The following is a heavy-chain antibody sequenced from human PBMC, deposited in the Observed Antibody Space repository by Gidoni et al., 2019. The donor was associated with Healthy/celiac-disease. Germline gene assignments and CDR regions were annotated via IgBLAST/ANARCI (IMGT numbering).Heavy chain of an antibody. CDR3: ARDDYVWGSYHFDY. Sequence: EVQLVESGGGLVKPGGSLRLSCAASGFTFSSYSMNWVRQAPGKGLEWVSSISSSSSYIYYADSVKGRFTISRDNAKNSLYLQMNSLRAEDTAVYYCARDDYVWGSYHFDYWGQGTLVTVSS. CDR2: ISSSSSYI. J-gene: IGHJ4*02. V-gene: IGHV3-21*01. D-gene: IGHD3-16*01. CDR1: GFTFSSYS.